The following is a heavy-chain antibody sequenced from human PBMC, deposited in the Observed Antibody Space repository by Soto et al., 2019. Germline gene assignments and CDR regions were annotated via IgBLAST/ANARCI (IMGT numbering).Heavy chain of an antibody. CDR2: IKQDGSEK. Sequence: EVQLVESGGGLVQPGGSLRLSCAASGFTFSSYWMSWVRQAPGKGLEWVANIKQDGSEKYYVDSVKGRVTSSRDNGKNTLYRQMNSPRAEDTAGDYRAGDGDSSSWYGALNYFDYWGQGTLVTDSS. J-gene: IGHJ4*02. D-gene: IGHD6-13*01. CDR1: GFTFSSYW. V-gene: IGHV3-7*05. CDR3: AGDGDSSSWYGALNYFDY.